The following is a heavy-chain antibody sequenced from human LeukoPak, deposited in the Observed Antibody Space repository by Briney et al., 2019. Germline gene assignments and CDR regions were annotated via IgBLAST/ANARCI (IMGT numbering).Heavy chain of an antibody. D-gene: IGHD6-19*01. V-gene: IGHV3-30*04. CDR3: ARGMEQWLGSNWFDP. Sequence: GGSLRLSCAASGFTFSSYAMHWVRQAPGKGLEWVAVISYDGSNKYYADSVKGRFTISRDNSKNTLYLQMNSLRAEDTAVYYCARGMEQWLGSNWFDPRGQGTLVTVSS. CDR2: ISYDGSNK. CDR1: GFTFSSYA. J-gene: IGHJ5*02.